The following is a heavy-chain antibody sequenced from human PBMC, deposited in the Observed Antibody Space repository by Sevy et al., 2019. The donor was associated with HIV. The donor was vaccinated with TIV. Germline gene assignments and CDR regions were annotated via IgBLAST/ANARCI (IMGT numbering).Heavy chain of an antibody. CDR3: TRNGGAFDNGFDP. CDR2: MSSSGSSI. CDR1: GFTFSSYD. Sequence: GGSLRLSCTASGFTFSSYDMNWVRQAPGKGLEWVSKMSSSGSSIYYADSVKGRFTISRDNAKNSLHLQMNSLRAEDTAVYYCTRNGGAFDNGFDPWGQGTLVTVSS. V-gene: IGHV3-48*03. J-gene: IGHJ5*02. D-gene: IGHD2-8*01.